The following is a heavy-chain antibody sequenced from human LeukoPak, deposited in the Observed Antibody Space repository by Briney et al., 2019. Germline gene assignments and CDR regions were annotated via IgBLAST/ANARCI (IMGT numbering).Heavy chain of an antibody. V-gene: IGHV3-7*01. J-gene: IGHJ4*02. CDR3: ARFPDYYDSSGQLDY. Sequence: PGGSLRLSCAASGFTFSRYWMSWVRQAPGKGLEWVANIKQDGSEKYYVDSVKGRFTISRDNAKNSLYLQMNGLRAEDTAVYYCARFPDYYDSSGQLDYWGQGTLVTVSS. D-gene: IGHD3-22*01. CDR1: GFTFSRYW. CDR2: IKQDGSEK.